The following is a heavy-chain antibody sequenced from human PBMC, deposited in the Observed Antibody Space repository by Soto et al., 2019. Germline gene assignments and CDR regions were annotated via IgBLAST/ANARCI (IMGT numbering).Heavy chain of an antibody. Sequence: SVKVSCKASGGTFSSYAISWVRQVPGQGLEWMGGIIPIFGTANYAQKFQGRVTITADKSTSTAYMELSSLRSEDTAVYYCARDWGGNYPYFDYCGQGTLVTVSS. CDR1: GGTFSSYA. CDR2: IIPIFGTA. J-gene: IGHJ4*02. CDR3: ARDWGGNYPYFDY. D-gene: IGHD2-21*02. V-gene: IGHV1-69*06.